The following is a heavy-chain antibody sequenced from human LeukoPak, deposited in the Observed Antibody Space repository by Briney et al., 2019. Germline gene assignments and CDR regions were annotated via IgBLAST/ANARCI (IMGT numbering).Heavy chain of an antibody. Sequence: GGSLRLPCTASGFTFGDYAMSWVRQAPGKGLEWVGFIRSKAYGGTTEYAASVKGRFTISRDDSKSIAYLQMNSLKTEDTAVYYCTAGAQWLARWGQGTLVTVSS. D-gene: IGHD6-19*01. CDR1: GFTFGDYA. V-gene: IGHV3-49*04. J-gene: IGHJ4*02. CDR2: IRSKAYGGTT. CDR3: TAGAQWLAR.